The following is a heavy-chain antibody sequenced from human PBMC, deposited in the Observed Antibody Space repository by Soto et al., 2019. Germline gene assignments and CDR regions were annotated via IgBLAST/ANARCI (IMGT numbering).Heavy chain of an antibody. CDR2: ISWDGYSI. CDR3: ARSWSGSTSGRVDV. CDR1: GFTFDDHV. Sequence: PGGSLRLSCVASGFTFDDHVMHWVRQLPGKGLEWVGHISWDGYSIGYGGSVRSRFTISRDNAKNTLYLQMNSLRPEDTALYYCARSWSGSTSGRVDVWGQGTTVPVSS. J-gene: IGHJ6*02. D-gene: IGHD3-3*01. V-gene: IGHV3-9*01.